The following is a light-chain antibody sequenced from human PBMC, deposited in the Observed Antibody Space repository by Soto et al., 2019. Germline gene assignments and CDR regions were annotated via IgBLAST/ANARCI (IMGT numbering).Light chain of an antibody. V-gene: IGKV3-20*01. J-gene: IGKJ1*01. CDR2: GAS. CDR1: QSVSSSY. Sequence: EIVLTQSPGTLYLSPGERATLSCRASQSVSSSYLAWYQQKPGQAPRLLIYGASSRATGIPDRFSGSGSGTVFTLTISRLEPEDFAVYYCQQYGSSPPWTFGEGTKVEIK. CDR3: QQYGSSPPWT.